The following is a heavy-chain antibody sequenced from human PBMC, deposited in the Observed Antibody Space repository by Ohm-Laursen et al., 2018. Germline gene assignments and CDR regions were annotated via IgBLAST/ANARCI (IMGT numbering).Heavy chain of an antibody. J-gene: IGHJ3*02. CDR3: ARHDSGSYLDAFDI. CDR1: GGSISIYY. Sequence: GTLSLTCTVSGGSISIYYWNWIRQSPGKGLEWIGNIHYSGSTYYNPSLKSRVTISVDTSKNQFSLKLSSVTAADTAVYYCARHDSGSYLDAFDIWGQGTMVTVSS. V-gene: IGHV4-59*04. D-gene: IGHD1-26*01. CDR2: IHYSGST.